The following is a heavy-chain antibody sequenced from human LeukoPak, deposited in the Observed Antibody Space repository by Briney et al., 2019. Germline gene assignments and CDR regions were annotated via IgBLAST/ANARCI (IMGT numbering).Heavy chain of an antibody. CDR3: AIDSLGYCSGGSCSDAFDI. J-gene: IGHJ3*02. V-gene: IGHV4-34*01. Sequence: SETLSLTCAVYGGSFSGYYWSWIRQPPGKGLEWIGEINHSGSTNYNPSLKSRVTISVDTSKNQFSLKLSSVTAADTAVYYCAIDSLGYCSGGSCSDAFDIWGQGTMVTVSS. D-gene: IGHD2-15*01. CDR2: INHSGST. CDR1: GGSFSGYY.